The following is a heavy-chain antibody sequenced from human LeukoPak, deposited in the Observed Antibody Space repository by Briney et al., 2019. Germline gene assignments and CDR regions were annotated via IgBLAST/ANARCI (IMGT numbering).Heavy chain of an antibody. CDR3: ARDPRTNDYGPYFDY. CDR1: GFTFSSYA. Sequence: PGRSLRLSCAASGFTFSSYAMHWVRQAPGKGLEWVAVISYDGSNKYYADSVKDRFTISRDNSKNTLYLQMNSLRAEDTAVYYCARDPRTNDYGPYFDYWGQGTLVTVSS. CDR2: ISYDGSNK. J-gene: IGHJ4*02. V-gene: IGHV3-30-3*01. D-gene: IGHD4-17*01.